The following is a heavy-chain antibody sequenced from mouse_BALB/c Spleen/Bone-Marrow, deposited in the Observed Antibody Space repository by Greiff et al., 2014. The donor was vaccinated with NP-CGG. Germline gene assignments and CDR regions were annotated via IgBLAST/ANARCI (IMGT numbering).Heavy chain of an antibody. V-gene: IGHV10-1*02. CDR1: GFTFNTYA. J-gene: IGHJ3*01. CDR2: ISSKSNNYAT. CDR3: VREDYYGPFAY. D-gene: IGHD1-2*01. Sequence: VQLKQSGGGLVQPKGSLKLSCAASGFTFNTYAMNWVRQAPGKGLEWVARISSKSNNYATYYADSVKDRFTISRDDSQSMLYLQMNNLKTEATAMYYGVREDYYGPFAYWGQGTLVTVSA.